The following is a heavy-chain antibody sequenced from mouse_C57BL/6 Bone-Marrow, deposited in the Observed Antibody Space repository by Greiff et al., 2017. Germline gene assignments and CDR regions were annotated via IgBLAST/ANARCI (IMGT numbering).Heavy chain of an antibody. CDR2: IDPANGNT. Sequence: EVQLQQSVAELVRPGASVKLSCTASGFNIKNTYMHWVKQRPEQGLEWIGRIDPANGNTKYAPKFQGKATITADTSSNTAYLQLRSLSSEDTAIYYCARGGYGSSYDWYFDVWGTGTTVTVSS. CDR1: GFNIKNTY. CDR3: ARGGYGSSYDWYFDV. J-gene: IGHJ1*03. D-gene: IGHD1-1*01. V-gene: IGHV14-3*01.